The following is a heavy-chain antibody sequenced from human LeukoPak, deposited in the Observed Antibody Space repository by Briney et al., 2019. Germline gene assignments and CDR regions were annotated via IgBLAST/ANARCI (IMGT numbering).Heavy chain of an antibody. J-gene: IGHJ1*01. Sequence: GASVKVSCKASGYTFTGYYMHWVRQAPGQGLEWMGWINPNSGGTIYAQKFQGRVTMTRDTSIGTAYMELSRLRSDDTAVYFCATEDIVVPAARPHWGQGTLVTVSS. CDR1: GYTFTGYY. D-gene: IGHD2-2*01. CDR3: ATEDIVVPAARPH. V-gene: IGHV1-2*02. CDR2: INPNSGGT.